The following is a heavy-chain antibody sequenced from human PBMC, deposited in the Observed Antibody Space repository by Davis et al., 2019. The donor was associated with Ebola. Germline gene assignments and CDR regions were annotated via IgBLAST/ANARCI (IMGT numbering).Heavy chain of an antibody. Sequence: GGSLRLSCVASGFNFPDYYMNWVRQAPGKELEWVANIKHDESQRYYADSVKGRFYISRDNSKNSLYLQMNSLRAEDTAVYYCARDLKPASAGGVPSDQFDYWGQGTLVTVSS. V-gene: IGHV3-7*01. J-gene: IGHJ4*02. CDR3: ARDLKPASAGGVPSDQFDY. CDR1: GFNFPDYY. D-gene: IGHD2-8*02. CDR2: IKHDESQR.